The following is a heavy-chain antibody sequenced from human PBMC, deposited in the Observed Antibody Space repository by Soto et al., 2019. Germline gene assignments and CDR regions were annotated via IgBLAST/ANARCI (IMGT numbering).Heavy chain of an antibody. CDR1: GLTLSNYA. CDR2: ISYDGSNR. V-gene: IGHV3-30-3*01. J-gene: IGHJ4*02. CDR3: ARVTQAVAADY. Sequence: QVQLVESGGGVVQPGRSLRLSCAASGLTLSNYAMHWVRQAPGKGLEWVAVISYDGSNRYYADSVKGRFTISRDNSKNTLYLQMNSLRAEHTAVYYCARVTQAVAADYWGQGTLVTVSS. D-gene: IGHD6-19*01.